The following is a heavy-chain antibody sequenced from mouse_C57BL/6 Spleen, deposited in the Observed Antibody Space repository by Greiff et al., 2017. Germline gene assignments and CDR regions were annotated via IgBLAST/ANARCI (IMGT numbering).Heavy chain of an antibody. CDR3: ARGYYSNYGYAMDY. CDR2: INPNNGGT. CDR1: GYTFTDYY. D-gene: IGHD2-5*01. V-gene: IGHV1-26*01. J-gene: IGHJ4*01. Sequence: VQLQQSGPELVKPGASVKISCKASGYTFTDYYMNWVKQSHGKSLEWIGDINPNNGGTSYNQKFKGKATLTVDKSSSTAYMELRSLTSEDSAVYYCARGYYSNYGYAMDYWGQGTSVTVSS.